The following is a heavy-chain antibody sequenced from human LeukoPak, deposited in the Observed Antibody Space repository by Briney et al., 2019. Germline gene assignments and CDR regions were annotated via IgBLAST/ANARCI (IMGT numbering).Heavy chain of an antibody. Sequence: PSETLSLTCTVSGGSMNSYYWSWIRQPAGKGLEWIGRIYSSGSTIYNPSLKSRVSMSIDTSKNQFSLKLTSVTAADTAVYYCARVLLITASAVHAFDIWGQGTMVTVSS. CDR2: IYSSGST. CDR3: ARVLLITASAVHAFDI. V-gene: IGHV4-4*07. J-gene: IGHJ3*02. CDR1: GGSMNSYY. D-gene: IGHD1-20*01.